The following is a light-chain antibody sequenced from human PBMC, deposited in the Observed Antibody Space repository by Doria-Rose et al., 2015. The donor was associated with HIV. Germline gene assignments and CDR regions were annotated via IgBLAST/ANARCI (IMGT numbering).Light chain of an antibody. CDR1: QGISRY. J-gene: IGKJ1*01. V-gene: IGKV1-9*01. CDR3: QQSDSFPRT. Sequence: TQSPSFLSASVGVRVTITCRASQGISRYLAWYQQKPGKAPTLLIFGASTLQSGVPSRFSGSGSGTEFTLTISSLQPEDFATYYCQQSDSFPRTFGQGTKVELK. CDR2: GAS.